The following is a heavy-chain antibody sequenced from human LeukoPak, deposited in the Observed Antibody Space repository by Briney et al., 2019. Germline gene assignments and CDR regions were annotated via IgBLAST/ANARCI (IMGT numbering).Heavy chain of an antibody. J-gene: IGHJ4*02. CDR3: ARQRYSDY. D-gene: IGHD1-1*01. CDR1: GFTFSTYI. CDR2: IKEDGSEN. Sequence: GGSLRLSCEASGFTFSTYIMTWVRQAPGKGLEWVANIKEDGSENSYVESVKGRFTISRDNAKNSLYLQLNSLRAEDTAVYFCARQRYSDYWGQGTLVTVSS. V-gene: IGHV3-7*01.